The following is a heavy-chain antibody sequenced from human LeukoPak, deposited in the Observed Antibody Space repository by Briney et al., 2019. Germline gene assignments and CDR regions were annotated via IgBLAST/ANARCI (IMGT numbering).Heavy chain of an antibody. J-gene: IGHJ4*02. CDR1: GGSSSSYY. CDR2: IYNSGTT. D-gene: IGHD3-22*01. Sequence: SETLSLTCTVSGGSSSSYYWSWIRQPPGKGLEWIGYIYNSGTTYYNPSLKSRVTISVDTSKNQFSLKLSSVTAADTAVYYCARDSRGYYDSSGYFDHWGQGTLVTVSS. V-gene: IGHV4-59*01. CDR3: ARDSRGYYDSSGYFDH.